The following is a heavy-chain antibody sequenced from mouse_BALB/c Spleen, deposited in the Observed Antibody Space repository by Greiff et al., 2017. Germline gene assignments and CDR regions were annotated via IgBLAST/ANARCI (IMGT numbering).Heavy chain of an antibody. J-gene: IGHJ3*01. CDR2: IYPGSGST. CDR1: GYTFTDYV. CDR3: ASEPLPFAY. Sequence: QVQLQQSGPELVKPGASVKMSCKASGYTFTDYVISWVKQRTGQGLEWIGEIYPGSGSTYYNGKFKGKATLTADKSSNTAYMQLSSLTSEDSAVYFCASEPLPFAYWGQGTLVTVSA. V-gene: IGHV1-77*01.